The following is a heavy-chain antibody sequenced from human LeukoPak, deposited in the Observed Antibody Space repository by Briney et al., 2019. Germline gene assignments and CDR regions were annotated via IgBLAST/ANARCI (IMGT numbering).Heavy chain of an antibody. Sequence: GGSLRLSCAASGFAFSNYWMNWVRQAPGKGLEWVANIKQDGSERYYVDSVKGRFTISRDNAKNSLYLQMNSLRAEDTALYYCARGPYDSSGYYYTSYFQHWGQGTLVTVSS. V-gene: IGHV3-7*03. CDR3: ARGPYDSSGYYYTSYFQH. J-gene: IGHJ1*01. D-gene: IGHD3-22*01. CDR1: GFAFSNYW. CDR2: IKQDGSER.